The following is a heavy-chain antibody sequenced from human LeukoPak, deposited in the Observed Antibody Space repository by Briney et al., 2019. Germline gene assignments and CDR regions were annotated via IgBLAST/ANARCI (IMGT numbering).Heavy chain of an antibody. Sequence: ASVKVSCKASGYTFTGYYMHWVRQAPGQGLEWMGWINPNSGGTNYAQKFQGRVTMTRDTSISTAYMELSRLRSDDTAVYYCARGPSSTSCYHSDYWGRGTLVTVSS. V-gene: IGHV1-2*02. D-gene: IGHD2-2*01. CDR1: GYTFTGYY. CDR3: ARGPSSTSCYHSDY. J-gene: IGHJ4*02. CDR2: INPNSGGT.